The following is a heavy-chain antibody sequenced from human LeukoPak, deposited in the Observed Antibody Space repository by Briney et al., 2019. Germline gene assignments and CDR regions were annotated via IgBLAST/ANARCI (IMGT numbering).Heavy chain of an antibody. CDR3: ARASSYGSGSYYKY. J-gene: IGHJ4*02. CDR2: INYSGIT. CDR1: GDSISSNNFY. V-gene: IGHV4-39*07. D-gene: IGHD3-10*01. Sequence: SETLSLTCTVSGDSISSNNFYWGWIRQPPGKGLEWIGHINYSGITYYNPSLKSRVTISVDTSKSQFSLKLSSVTAADTAVYYCARASSYGSGSYYKYWGQGTLVTVSS.